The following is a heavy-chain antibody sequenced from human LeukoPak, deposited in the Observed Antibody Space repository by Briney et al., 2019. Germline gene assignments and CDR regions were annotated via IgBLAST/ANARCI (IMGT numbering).Heavy chain of an antibody. CDR1: GFTFSIYA. V-gene: IGHV3-30*04. D-gene: IGHD2-15*01. CDR3: ARLLAPIYFDY. CDR2: ISYDENDK. J-gene: IGHJ4*02. Sequence: GGSLRLSCAASGFTFSIYAMHWVRQAPGKGLGWVAVISYDENDKYYADSVKGRFTISRDNSKNTLYLQMNSLRAEDTAVYYCARLLAPIYFDYWGQGTLVTVSS.